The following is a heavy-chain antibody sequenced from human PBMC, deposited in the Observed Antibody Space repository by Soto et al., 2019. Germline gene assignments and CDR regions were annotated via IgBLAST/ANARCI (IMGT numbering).Heavy chain of an antibody. Sequence: QVHLQESGPGLVKPSETLSLTCTVSGGSISNYYWSWIRQPPGGGLECIGFIYYSGSTNYNPALKSRLTISVGTSRKEFSLRLTSVTAADSDVYYCARDPGGRFDSWGQGTLVTVSS. CDR1: GGSISNYY. CDR2: IYYSGST. V-gene: IGHV4-59*01. J-gene: IGHJ4*02. D-gene: IGHD1-26*01. CDR3: ARDPGGRFDS.